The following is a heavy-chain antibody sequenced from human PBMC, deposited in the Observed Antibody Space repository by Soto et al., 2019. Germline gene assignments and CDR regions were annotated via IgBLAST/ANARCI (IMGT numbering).Heavy chain of an antibody. CDR3: ARDGSLYDSSGYYYLY. J-gene: IGHJ4*02. Sequence: QVQLVQYGAEVKKPGSSVKVSCKASGGTFSRYAISWVRQAPGQGLECMGGIIPMFGRANYAQKFQDRVTITADDSTSTGYMELRSLRSEDTAVYYCARDGSLYDSSGYYYLYWGQGTLVTVSS. CDR1: GGTFSRYA. V-gene: IGHV1-69*01. CDR2: IIPMFGRA. D-gene: IGHD3-22*01.